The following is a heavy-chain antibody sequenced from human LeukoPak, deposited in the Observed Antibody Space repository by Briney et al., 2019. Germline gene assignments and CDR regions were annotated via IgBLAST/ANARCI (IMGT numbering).Heavy chain of an antibody. V-gene: IGHV3-23*01. CDR1: GFTFSSYA. Sequence: GGSLRLSCAASGFTFSSYAMSWVRQAPGKGLEWVSAISGSGGSTYYVDSVKGRFTISRDNSKNTLYLQMNSLRAEDTAVYYCAKVLSGSYYSLHYWGQGTLVTVSS. CDR3: AKVLSGSYYSLHY. D-gene: IGHD1-26*01. J-gene: IGHJ4*02. CDR2: ISGSGGST.